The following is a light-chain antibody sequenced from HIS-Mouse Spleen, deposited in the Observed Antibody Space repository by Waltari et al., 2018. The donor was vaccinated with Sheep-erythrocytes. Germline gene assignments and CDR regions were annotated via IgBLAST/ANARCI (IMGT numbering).Light chain of an antibody. V-gene: IGLV2-11*01. Sequence: QSALTQPRSVSGSPGQSVTISCTGTSSDVGGYNYVSWYQQHPGKAPKLMIYDVSNRPSGGPDRFSGSTSGNTASLTISGLQAEDEADYYCCSYAGSYNHVFATGTKVTVL. CDR2: DVS. CDR1: SSDVGGYNY. J-gene: IGLJ1*01. CDR3: CSYAGSYNHV.